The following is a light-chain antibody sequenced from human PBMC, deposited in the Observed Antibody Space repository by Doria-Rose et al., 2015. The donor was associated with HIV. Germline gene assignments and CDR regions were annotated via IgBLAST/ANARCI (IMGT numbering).Light chain of an antibody. Sequence: SPPPTSSSLRESATLSCRASQSVSTYLAWYQHKPGQAPRLLIWGASTRATGIPARFSGSGSGTEFTLTISSLQSEDCAIYFCHQYNNWPTFGQGTRLDIK. CDR2: GAS. J-gene: IGKJ5*01. CDR1: QSVSTY. V-gene: IGKV3-15*01. CDR3: HQYNNWPT.